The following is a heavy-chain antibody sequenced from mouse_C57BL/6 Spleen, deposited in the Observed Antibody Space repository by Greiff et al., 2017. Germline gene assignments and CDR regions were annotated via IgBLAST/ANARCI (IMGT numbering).Heavy chain of an antibody. CDR3: ARGTTGDY. CDR1: GYTFTSYW. D-gene: IGHD1-1*01. Sequence: QVQLQQPGAELVRPGTSVKLSCKASGYTFTSYWMHWVKQRPGQGLEWIGVIDPSDSYTNYNQKFKGKATLTVDTSSSTAYMQLSSLTSEDSAVYYCARGTTGDYWGQGTNLTVSS. V-gene: IGHV1-59*01. J-gene: IGHJ2*01. CDR2: IDPSDSYT.